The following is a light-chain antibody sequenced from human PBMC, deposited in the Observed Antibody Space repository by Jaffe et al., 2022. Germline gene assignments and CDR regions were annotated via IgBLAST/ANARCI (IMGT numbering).Light chain of an antibody. Sequence: QSALTQPRSVSGSPGQSVTISCTGTSSDVGGYNYVSWYQQHPGKAPKLMIYDVSKRPSGVPDRFSGSKSGNTASLTISGLQAEDEADYYCCSYAGSYTFFDVVFGGGTKLTVL. CDR3: CSYAGSYTFFDVV. V-gene: IGLV2-11*01. J-gene: IGLJ2*01. CDR1: SSDVGGYNY. CDR2: DVS.